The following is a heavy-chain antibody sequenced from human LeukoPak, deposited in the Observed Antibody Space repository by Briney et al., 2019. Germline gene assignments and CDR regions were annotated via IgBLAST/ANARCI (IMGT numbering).Heavy chain of an antibody. D-gene: IGHD1-26*01. Sequence: GGSLRLSCAASEFTFKSYLMSWVRQAPGKGLAWVATIKEDGSEKYYADSVKGRFTISRDNSKKLLFLNMDSLRADDTAAYHCVRGITWRRLRETVGNWFDPWGQGTVVMVSS. CDR3: VRGITWRRLRETVGNWFDP. CDR1: EFTFKSYL. J-gene: IGHJ5*02. CDR2: IKEDGSEK. V-gene: IGHV3-7*01.